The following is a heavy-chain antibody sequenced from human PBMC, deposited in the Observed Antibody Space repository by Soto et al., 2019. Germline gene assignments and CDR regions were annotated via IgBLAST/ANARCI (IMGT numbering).Heavy chain of an antibody. V-gene: IGHV5-51*01. J-gene: IGHJ3*02. CDR2: MYPDDSDI. D-gene: IGHD3-22*01. Sequence: GASLKISCKPSGYSFSFYWIGWVRQLPGKGLEWMAIMYPDDSDISYNPSFEAHVTISADKSTSTAFLQWSSLKASDTAMYYCATAYVYDFENSNYYRDAFEIWGQGTLVTVSS. CDR1: GYSFSFYW. CDR3: ATAYVYDFENSNYYRDAFEI.